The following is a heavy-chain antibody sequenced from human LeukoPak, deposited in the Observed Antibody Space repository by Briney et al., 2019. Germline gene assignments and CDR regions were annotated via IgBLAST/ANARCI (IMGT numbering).Heavy chain of an antibody. Sequence: PSEALSLTCAVSGYSISSSNWWGGIRQPPGRGLEWIGEIKHSGSTNYNPSRKSRVTISVDTSKNQCSLKLSSVTAADTAVYYCAVSIAVAEPDYWGQGTLVTVSS. CDR2: IKHSGST. V-gene: IGHV4-28*01. CDR1: GYSISSSNW. J-gene: IGHJ4*02. D-gene: IGHD6-19*01. CDR3: AVSIAVAEPDY.